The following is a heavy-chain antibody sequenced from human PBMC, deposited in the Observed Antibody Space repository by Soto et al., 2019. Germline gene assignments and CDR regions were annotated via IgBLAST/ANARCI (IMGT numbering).Heavy chain of an antibody. CDR2: IIPTLGIA. J-gene: IGHJ4*02. CDR1: GGTFSSYT. Sequence: SVKVSCKASGGTFSSYTISWVRQAPGQGLEWMGRIIPTLGIANYAQKFQGRVTITADKSTSTAYMELSSLRSEDTAVYYCARGDNWNQNHWGQGTLVTVSS. V-gene: IGHV1-69*02. CDR3: ARGDNWNQNH. D-gene: IGHD1-20*01.